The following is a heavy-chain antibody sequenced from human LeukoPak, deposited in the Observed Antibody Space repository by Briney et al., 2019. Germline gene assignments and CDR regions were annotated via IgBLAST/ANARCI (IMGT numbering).Heavy chain of an antibody. J-gene: IGHJ5*02. Sequence: SETLSLTCAVYGGSFSGYYWSWIRQPPGKGPEWIGEINHSGSTNYNPSLKSRVTISVDTSKNQFSLKLSSVTAADTAVYYCARVVSFGYDYVWGSYRFHQVWFDPWGRGTLVTVSS. CDR2: INHSGST. D-gene: IGHD3-16*02. V-gene: IGHV4-34*01. CDR3: ARVVSFGYDYVWGSYRFHQVWFDP. CDR1: GGSFSGYY.